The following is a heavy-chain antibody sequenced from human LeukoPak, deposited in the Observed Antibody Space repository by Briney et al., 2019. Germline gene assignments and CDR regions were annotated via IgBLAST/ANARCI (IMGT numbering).Heavy chain of an antibody. CDR2: ILYDGSNK. V-gene: IGHV3-30-3*01. J-gene: IGHJ4*02. CDR1: GFTFSSYN. CDR3: ARDLTGSWTFDY. D-gene: IGHD7-27*01. Sequence: GGSLRLSCAASGFTFSSYNMHWVRQAPGKGLEWVAIILYDGSNKHYADSVKGRFTISRDNSRNTLYLQMNSLRAEDTAVYYCARDLTGSWTFDYWGQGTLVTVSS.